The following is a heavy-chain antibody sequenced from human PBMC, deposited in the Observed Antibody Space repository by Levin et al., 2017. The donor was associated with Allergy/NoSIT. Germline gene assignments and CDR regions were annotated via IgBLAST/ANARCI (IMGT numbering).Heavy chain of an antibody. CDR3: ARAWQQEAQGC. D-gene: IGHD6-13*01. CDR2: INPNSGDT. J-gene: IGHJ4*02. Sequence: PGESLKISCTASGYTFTDYYIHWVRQAPGQGLEWMGWINPNSGDTNYAQNFQGRVTMTRDTSISTAFLDLSRLTSDDTAFYYCARAWQQEAQGCWGQGTLVTVSS. CDR1: GYTFTDYY. V-gene: IGHV1-2*02.